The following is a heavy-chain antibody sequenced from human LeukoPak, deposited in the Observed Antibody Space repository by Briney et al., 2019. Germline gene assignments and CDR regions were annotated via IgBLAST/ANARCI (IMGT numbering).Heavy chain of an antibody. J-gene: IGHJ6*03. CDR2: IIPIFGTA. CDR1: GGTFSSYA. D-gene: IGHD4-11*01. Sequence: SVKVSCKASGGTFSSYAISWVRQAPGQGLEWMGGIIPIFGTANYAQKFQGRVTITADESTSTAYMELSSLRSEDTAVYYCAKTHWVPTTPIYYYYYYMDVWGKGTTVTISS. CDR3: AKTHWVPTTPIYYYYYYMDV. V-gene: IGHV1-69*13.